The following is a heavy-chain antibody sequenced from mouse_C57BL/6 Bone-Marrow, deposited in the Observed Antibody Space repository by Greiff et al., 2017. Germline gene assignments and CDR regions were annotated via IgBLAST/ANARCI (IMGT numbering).Heavy chain of an antibody. Sequence: HVQLKQSVAALVQPGASVPMSCKASGYTFTRYWITWVKQSPGPGLEWIGDIYPGSGSTNSNEQIKSKSTLTVDPSSSTAYMQLSSLTSEDSAVYYCAREGTVVPHYYAMDYWGQGTSVTVSS. D-gene: IGHD1-1*01. CDR2: IYPGSGST. V-gene: IGHV1-55*01. J-gene: IGHJ4*01. CDR3: AREGTVVPHYYAMDY. CDR1: GYTFTRYW.